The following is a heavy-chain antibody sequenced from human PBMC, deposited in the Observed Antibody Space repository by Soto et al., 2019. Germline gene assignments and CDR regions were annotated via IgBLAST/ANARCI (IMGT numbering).Heavy chain of an antibody. CDR3: ARGGYTSGWFRF. CDR2: INNSGST. CDR1: GGSFRGYH. Sequence: QVQLQQWGAGLLKPSETLSLTCAVHGGSFRGYHWTWIRQPPGKGLEWIGEINNSGSTNDNPSLKIRVTISRDTSKNQFSLSLSSVTAADTAIYYCARGGYTSGWFRFWGQGILVTVSS. J-gene: IGHJ4*02. D-gene: IGHD6-19*01. V-gene: IGHV4-34*01.